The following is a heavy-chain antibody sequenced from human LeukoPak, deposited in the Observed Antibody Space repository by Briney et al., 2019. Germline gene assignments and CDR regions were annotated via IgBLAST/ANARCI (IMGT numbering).Heavy chain of an antibody. V-gene: IGHV1-2*02. CDR1: GYTFTGYY. D-gene: IGHD5-18*01. J-gene: IGHJ4*02. Sequence: GASVKVSCKASGYTFTGYYMHWVRQAPGQGLKWMGWINPNSGGTNYAQKFQGRVTMTRDTSISTAYMELSRLRSDDTAVYYCARDYVDTAMVSDYWGQGTLVTVSS. CDR2: INPNSGGT. CDR3: ARDYVDTAMVSDY.